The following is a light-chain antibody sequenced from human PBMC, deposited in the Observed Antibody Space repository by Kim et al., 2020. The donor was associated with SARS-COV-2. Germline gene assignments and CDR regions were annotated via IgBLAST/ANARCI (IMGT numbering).Light chain of an antibody. J-gene: IGKJ2*01. V-gene: IGKV1-5*03. CDR2: LAS. CDR1: QTISTR. Sequence: ASVGDRVTITCRASQTISTRLDWYQQKPGKAPNLLIYLASTLKTGVPSRFIGSGSETEFTLTIDSLQPDDFATYYCQHYSRFPYTFGQGTKVDIK. CDR3: QHYSRFPYT.